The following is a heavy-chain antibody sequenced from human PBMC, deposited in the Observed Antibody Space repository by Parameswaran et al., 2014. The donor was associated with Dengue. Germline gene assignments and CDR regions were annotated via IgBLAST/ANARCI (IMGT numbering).Heavy chain of an antibody. V-gene: IGHV3-30*04. CDR3: ARDYCSGGSCYWGKQPLDY. CDR2: ISYDGSNK. J-gene: IGHJ4*02. D-gene: IGHD2-15*01. Sequence: WIRQPPGKGLEWVAVISYDGSNKYYADSVKGRFTISRDNSKNTLYLQMNSLRAEDTAVYYCARDYCSGGSCYWGKQPLDYWGQGTLVTVSS.